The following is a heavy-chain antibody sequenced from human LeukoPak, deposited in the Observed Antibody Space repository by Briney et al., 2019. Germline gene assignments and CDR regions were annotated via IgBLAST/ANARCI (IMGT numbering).Heavy chain of an antibody. J-gene: IGHJ4*02. CDR1: GFTFSSSR. D-gene: IGHD2-2*03. Sequence: PGGSLRLSCEVSGFTFSSSRMNWVRQAPGKGLEWVSYISSRGTTKHYADSVKGRFTISRDNAKNALYLQMNSLRDEDTAVFYCASGSGHWGQGTLVTVSS. CDR3: ASGSGH. V-gene: IGHV3-48*02. CDR2: ISSRGTTK.